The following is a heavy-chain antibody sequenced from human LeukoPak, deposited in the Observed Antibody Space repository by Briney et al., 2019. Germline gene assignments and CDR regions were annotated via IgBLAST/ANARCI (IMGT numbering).Heavy chain of an antibody. CDR2: IGTAGDT. Sequence: GGSLRLSCAASGFTFSSYDMHWVRQATGKGLEWVSAIGTAGDTYYPGSVKGRFTISRENAKNSLYLQMNSLRAGDTAVYYCPRAAYDILTGQPIFDYWGQGTLVTVSS. CDR1: GFTFSSYD. D-gene: IGHD3-9*01. V-gene: IGHV3-13*01. J-gene: IGHJ4*02. CDR3: PRAAYDILTGQPIFDY.